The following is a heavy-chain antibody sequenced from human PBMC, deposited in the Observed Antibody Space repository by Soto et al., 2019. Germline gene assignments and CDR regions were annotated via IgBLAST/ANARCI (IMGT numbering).Heavy chain of an antibody. D-gene: IGHD4-17*01. CDR1: GFTFSSYA. CDR2: VSGSATST. J-gene: IGHJ3*02. CDR3: AKDRLALRPLAPAPPRVFDI. Sequence: EVQLLESGGGLVQPGGSLRLSCAASGFTFSSYAMSWVRQAPGKGLGWVSTVSGSATSTYYADSVKGRFTISRDNSKNPLYLLMNSLTADAAAVYYGAKDRLALRPLAPAPPRVFDIGGQGTMVTGSS. V-gene: IGHV3-23*01.